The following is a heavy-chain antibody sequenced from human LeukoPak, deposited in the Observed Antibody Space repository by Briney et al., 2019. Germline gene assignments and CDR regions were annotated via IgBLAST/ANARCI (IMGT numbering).Heavy chain of an antibody. Sequence: GESLKISCKGSGYSFTSYWIGWVRQMPGKGLEWMGIIYPGDSDTRYSPSFQGQVTISADKSISTAYLQWSSLKASDTAMYYCARIRLTNGSYRDLDYWGQGTLVTVSS. J-gene: IGHJ4*02. CDR1: GYSFTSYW. CDR3: ARIRLTNGSYRDLDY. D-gene: IGHD1-26*01. V-gene: IGHV5-51*01. CDR2: IYPGDSDT.